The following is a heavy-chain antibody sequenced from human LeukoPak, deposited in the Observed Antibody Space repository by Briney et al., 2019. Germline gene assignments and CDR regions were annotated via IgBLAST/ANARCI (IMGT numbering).Heavy chain of an antibody. CDR2: INHSGST. J-gene: IGHJ4*02. Sequence: SETLSLTCAVYGGSFSGYYWSWIRQPPGKGLEWIGEINHSGSTNYNPSLKSRVTISVDTSKNQFSLKLSSVTAADTAVYYCAXFRPLGGSSPFDYWGQGTLVTVSS. CDR3: AXFRPLGGSSPFDY. V-gene: IGHV4-34*01. D-gene: IGHD1-26*01. CDR1: GGSFSGYY.